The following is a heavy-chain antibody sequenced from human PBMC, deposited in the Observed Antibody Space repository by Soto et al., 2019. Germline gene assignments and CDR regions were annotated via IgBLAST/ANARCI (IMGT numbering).Heavy chain of an antibody. CDR2: IDWDDDK. D-gene: IGHD3-10*01. V-gene: IGHV2-70*01. Sequence: SGPTLVNPTQTLTLTCTFSGFSLSTSGMCVSWIRQPPGKALEWLALIDWDDDKYYSTSLKTRLTISKDTSKNQVVLTMTNMDPVDTATYYCARDNYGSGSWYQDYWGQGTLVTVSS. CDR3: ARDNYGSGSWYQDY. CDR1: GFSLSTSGMC. J-gene: IGHJ4*02.